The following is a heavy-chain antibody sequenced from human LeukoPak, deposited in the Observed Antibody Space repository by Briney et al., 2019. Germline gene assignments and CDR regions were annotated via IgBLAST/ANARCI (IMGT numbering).Heavy chain of an antibody. J-gene: IGHJ4*02. Sequence: GGSLRLSCAASGFTFSTYGMHWVRQAPGKGLEWVSFIRYDGSDKYYADSVKGRFTISRDNAKNSLYLQMNSLRAEDMALYYCAKGAAAGYYFDYWGQGTLVTVSS. V-gene: IGHV3-30*02. D-gene: IGHD6-13*01. CDR2: IRYDGSDK. CDR1: GFTFSTYG. CDR3: AKGAAAGYYFDY.